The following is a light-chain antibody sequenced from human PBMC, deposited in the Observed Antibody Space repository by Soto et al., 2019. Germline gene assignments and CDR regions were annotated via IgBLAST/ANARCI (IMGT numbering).Light chain of an antibody. V-gene: IGLV2-8*01. CDR2: EVS. CDR3: SSYAGSNEHDV. J-gene: IGLJ1*01. CDR1: SSDVGGYNS. Sequence: QSVLTQPPSASGSPGQSVTISCTGTSSDVGGYNSVSWYQHHPGKAPKLIIYEVSKRPSGVPDRFSGSKSGDTASLTVSGLQAEDEAEYYCSSYAGSNEHDVFGTGTKLTVL.